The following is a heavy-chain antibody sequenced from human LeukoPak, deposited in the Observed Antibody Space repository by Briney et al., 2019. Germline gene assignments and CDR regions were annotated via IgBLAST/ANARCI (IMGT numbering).Heavy chain of an antibody. CDR2: ISSSSSYI. CDR1: GFTFSSYS. J-gene: IGHJ4*02. D-gene: IGHD6-13*01. CDR3: ARDPRRDIAAAEGY. V-gene: IGHV3-21*01. Sequence: GGSLRLSCAASGFTFSSYSMNWVRQAPGKGLEWVSSISSSSSYIYYADSVKGRFTISRDNAKNPLYLQMNSLRAEDTAVYYCARDPRRDIAAAEGYWGQGTLVTVSS.